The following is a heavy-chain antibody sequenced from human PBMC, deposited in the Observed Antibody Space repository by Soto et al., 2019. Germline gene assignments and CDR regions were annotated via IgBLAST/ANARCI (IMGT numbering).Heavy chain of an antibody. CDR3: AKVRLRSDPRTYYFDY. V-gene: IGHV3-23*01. CDR2: ISGSGGST. J-gene: IGHJ4*02. Sequence: GGSLRLSCAASGFTFSSYAMSWVRQAPGKGLEWVSAISGSGGSTYYADPGKGRFTISRDNSKNTLYLQMNSLRAEDTAVYYCAKVRLRSDPRTYYFDYWGQGTLVTVSS. CDR1: GFTFSSYA. D-gene: IGHD6-25*01.